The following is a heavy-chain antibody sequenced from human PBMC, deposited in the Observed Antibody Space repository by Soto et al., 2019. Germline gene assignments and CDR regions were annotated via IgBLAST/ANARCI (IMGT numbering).Heavy chain of an antibody. D-gene: IGHD5-12*01. J-gene: IGHJ6*02. CDR1: GGTFSSYA. V-gene: IGHV1-69*06. CDR2: IIPIFGTA. Sequence: SVKVSCKASGGTFSSYAISRVRQAPGQGLEWMGGIIPIFGTANYAQKFQGRVTITADKSTSTAYMELSSLRSEDTAVYYCARGGYNSWAYYYYGMDVWGQGTTVTVSS. CDR3: ARGGYNSWAYYYYGMDV.